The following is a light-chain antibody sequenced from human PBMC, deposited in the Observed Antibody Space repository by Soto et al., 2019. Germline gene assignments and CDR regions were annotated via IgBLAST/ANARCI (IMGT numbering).Light chain of an antibody. Sequence: EVLLTQSPATLSLSPGERATLSCGASQSVSSYLAWYQQKPGQAPRLLIYDASNRATGIPARFTGSGSGTDFTLTISSLEHEDFAAYYCQQRSNWHTWTFGQGTKVDIK. CDR3: QQRSNWHTWT. J-gene: IGKJ1*01. CDR1: QSVSSY. V-gene: IGKV3-11*01. CDR2: DAS.